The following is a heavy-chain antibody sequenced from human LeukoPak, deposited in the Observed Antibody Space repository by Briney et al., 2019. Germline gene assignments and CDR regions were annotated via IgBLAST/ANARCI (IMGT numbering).Heavy chain of an antibody. CDR1: GFTLDDYA. D-gene: IGHD3-16*01. CDR3: AKGGTYRDYFDY. V-gene: IGHV3-43*02. J-gene: IGHJ4*02. Sequence: GGSLRLSCVASGFTLDDYALHWVRQAPGKGLEWISLISGDGDNTYYADSVKGRFTISRDNSKNTLYLQMNSLRAEDTAVYYCAKGGTYRDYFDYWGQGTLVTVSS. CDR2: ISGDGDNT.